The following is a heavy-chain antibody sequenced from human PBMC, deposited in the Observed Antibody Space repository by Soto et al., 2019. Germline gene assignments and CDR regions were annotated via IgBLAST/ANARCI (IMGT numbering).Heavy chain of an antibody. CDR1: GFSLSNSGMC. V-gene: IGHV2-70*01. J-gene: IGHJ6*02. D-gene: IGHD3-9*01. CDR2: IDWDDDK. Sequence: SGPTLVNPTQTLTLTCTFSGFSLSNSGMCVSWIRQPPGKALEWLALIDWDDDKYYSTSLKTRLTISKDTSKNQVVLTMTNMDPVDTATYYCARMHRYYDILTGYYTRYYYGMDVWGQGTTVTVSS. CDR3: ARMHRYYDILTGYYTRYYYGMDV.